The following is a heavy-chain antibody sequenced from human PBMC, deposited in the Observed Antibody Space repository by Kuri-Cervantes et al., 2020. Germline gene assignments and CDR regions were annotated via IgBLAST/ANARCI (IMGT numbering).Heavy chain of an antibody. CDR3: ARGPTSRGQPLGTHYYYYYMDV. D-gene: IGHD3-10*01. CDR2: INPNSGGT. V-gene: IGHV1-2*04. Sequence: GESLKISCKASGYTFTGYYMHWVRQAPGQGLEWMGWINPNSGGTNYAQKFQGWVTMTRDTSISTAYMELSRLRSDDTAVYYCARGPTSRGQPLGTHYYYYYMDVWGKGTTVTVSS. J-gene: IGHJ6*03. CDR1: GYTFTGYY.